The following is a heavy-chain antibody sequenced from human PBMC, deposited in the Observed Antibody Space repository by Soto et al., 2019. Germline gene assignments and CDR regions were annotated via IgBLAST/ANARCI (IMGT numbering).Heavy chain of an antibody. V-gene: IGHV3-49*04. CDR2: IRSKAYGGTT. J-gene: IGHJ4*02. CDR1: GFTFGDYA. CDR3: TRGPSIFGL. Sequence: RLSCTASGFTFGDYAMSWVRQAPGKGLEWVGFIRSKAYGGTTEYAASVKGRFTISRDDSKSIAYLQMNSLKTEDTAVYYCTRGPSIFGLWGQGTLVTVSS. D-gene: IGHD3-3*01.